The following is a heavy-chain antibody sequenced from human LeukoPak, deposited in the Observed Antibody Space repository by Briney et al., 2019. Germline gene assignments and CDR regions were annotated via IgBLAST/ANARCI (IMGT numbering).Heavy chain of an antibody. CDR1: GFTFRSYA. Sequence: SLRLSCAASGFTFRSYAISWVRRAPGTRLEWVSSISGSGGSTYYADSVRGRFTVSRDNSRNTLALQMNSLRAEDTAVYYCAGSPTVDAAFDIWGQGTMVTVSS. CDR3: AGSPTVDAAFDI. V-gene: IGHV3-23*01. D-gene: IGHD4-23*01. J-gene: IGHJ3*02. CDR2: ISGSGGST.